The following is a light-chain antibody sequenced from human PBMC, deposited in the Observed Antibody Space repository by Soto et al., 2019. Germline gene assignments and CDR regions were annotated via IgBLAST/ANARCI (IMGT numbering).Light chain of an antibody. CDR3: QQSSSTLCT. Sequence: EIEVTQSPSSLSASVGDRVTITCRASQSITIYLNWYQQKPGEAPNLLIFGASTLQSGVPSRFSGSGSGTDFTLTISSLQPEDFATYYCQQSSSTLCTFGQGSKVAI. CDR2: GAS. V-gene: IGKV1-39*01. J-gene: IGKJ1*01. CDR1: QSITIY.